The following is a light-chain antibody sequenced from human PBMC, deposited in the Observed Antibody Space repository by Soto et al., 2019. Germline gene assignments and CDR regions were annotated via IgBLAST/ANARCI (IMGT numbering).Light chain of an antibody. J-gene: IGLJ1*01. CDR3: NSCTSTNTYV. CDR2: DVI. CDR1: GGDVGYYNF. Sequence: QSVLTQPATVSGSPGQSITISCTGTGGDVGYYNFVSWYQQHPGKAPKLMIYDVIHRPSGVPNRFSGSKSGNTASLTISGLQAEDEADYYCNSCTSTNTYVFGTGTKLT. V-gene: IGLV2-14*03.